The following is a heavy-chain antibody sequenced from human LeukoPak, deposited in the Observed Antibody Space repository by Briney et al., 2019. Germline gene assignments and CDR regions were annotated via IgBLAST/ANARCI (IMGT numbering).Heavy chain of an antibody. J-gene: IGHJ6*02. CDR3: AVVIRDYYYGMGV. V-gene: IGHV3-30*03. D-gene: IGHD2/OR15-2a*01. Sequence: PGGSLRLSCAASGFTFSSYGMHWVRQAPGKGLEWVAAISYDGSNKYYADSVKGRFTISRDNSKNTLYLQMNSLRAEDTAVYYCAVVIRDYYYGMGVWGQGTTVTVSS. CDR2: ISYDGSNK. CDR1: GFTFSSYG.